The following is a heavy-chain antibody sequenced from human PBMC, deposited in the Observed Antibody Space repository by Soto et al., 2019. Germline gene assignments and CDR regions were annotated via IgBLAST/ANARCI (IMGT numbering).Heavy chain of an antibody. Sequence: QVQLVESGGGVVQPGRSLRLSCAASGFTLSTYAIHWVRQAPGRGLEWVALISYDADTKYYADSMKGRLAISRDNSMNTVDLQIYSRIVDDTAVYYCARGAPAVAGILYYNRMDGWGRGTTVSVSS. CDR3: ARGAPAVAGILYYNRMDG. CDR2: ISYDADTK. V-gene: IGHV3-30*09. J-gene: IGHJ6*02. D-gene: IGHD6-19*01. CDR1: GFTLSTYA.